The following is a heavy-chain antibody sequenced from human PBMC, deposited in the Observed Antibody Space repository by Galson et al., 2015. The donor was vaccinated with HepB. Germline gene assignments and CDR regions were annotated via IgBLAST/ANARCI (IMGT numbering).Heavy chain of an antibody. CDR3: AKDTTPPTVTTPWGYGMDV. Sequence: SLRLSCAASGFTVSSKYMSWVRQTPGKGLEWVSLIYSDGSTFYADSVKGRFTISRDNAKNSLYLQMNSLRAEDTALYYCAKDTTPPTVTTPWGYGMDVWGQGTTVTVSS. V-gene: IGHV3-53*05. CDR1: GFTVSSKY. CDR2: IYSDGST. J-gene: IGHJ6*02. D-gene: IGHD4-17*01.